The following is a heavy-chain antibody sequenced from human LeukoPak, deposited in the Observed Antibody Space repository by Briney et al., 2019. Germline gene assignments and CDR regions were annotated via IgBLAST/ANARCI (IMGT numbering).Heavy chain of an antibody. D-gene: IGHD6-13*01. J-gene: IGHJ4*02. CDR2: IHHYGTT. CDR1: GGSMSSYY. V-gene: IGHV4-34*01. Sequence: SETLSLTCTVSGGSMSSYYWSWIRQTPEKGLEWIGEIHHYGTTNYNPSLKSRVTILIDTSKIQFSLKLSSVTAADTAVYYCARTFQSTVPGIAGAGAFDYWGQGILVTVSS. CDR3: ARTFQSTVPGIAGAGAFDY.